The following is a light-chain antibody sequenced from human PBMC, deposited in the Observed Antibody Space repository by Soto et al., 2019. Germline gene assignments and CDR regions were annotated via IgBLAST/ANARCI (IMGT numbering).Light chain of an antibody. Sequence: EIVMTQSPATLSVSPGERATLSCRASQSVSSNLAWYQQKPGQAPRLLIYGASTRATGIPARFSRSGSGTEFTLTISSLQSEDFAVYYCQQYNNWTFGQGTKVESK. J-gene: IGKJ1*01. V-gene: IGKV3-15*01. CDR3: QQYNNWT. CDR1: QSVSSN. CDR2: GAS.